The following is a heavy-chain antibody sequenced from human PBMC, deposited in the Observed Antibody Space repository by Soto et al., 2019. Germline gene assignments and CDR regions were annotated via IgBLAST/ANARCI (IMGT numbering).Heavy chain of an antibody. J-gene: IGHJ4*02. Sequence: EVQLVESGGGLVQPGGSLRLSCAASGFTFSDYYMHWVRQVPGKGLVWVSRLNGDGSSTNYAESVKGRFTISRDNAKNTLYLQMNSLRVEVTAVYYCARSQNGSVLDWGQGSLVTVSS. V-gene: IGHV3-74*01. CDR1: GFTFSDYY. CDR3: ARSQNGSVLD. CDR2: LNGDGSST. D-gene: IGHD1-26*01.